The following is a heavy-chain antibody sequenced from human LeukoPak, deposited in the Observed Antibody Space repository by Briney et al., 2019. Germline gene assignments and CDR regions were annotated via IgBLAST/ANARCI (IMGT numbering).Heavy chain of an antibody. CDR1: GFTFDNSA. V-gene: IGHV3-9*01. J-gene: IGHJ3*01. Sequence: GGSLRLSCAASGFTFDNSAMHWVRQAPGKGLEGVSGISWNSGGIHYEDSVKGRFTMSRDNAKNSLYLQMNSLIAEDTALYYCATATRSSLVASFDVWGQGTMVTVSS. D-gene: IGHD2-8*02. CDR2: ISWNSGGI. CDR3: ATATRSSLVASFDV.